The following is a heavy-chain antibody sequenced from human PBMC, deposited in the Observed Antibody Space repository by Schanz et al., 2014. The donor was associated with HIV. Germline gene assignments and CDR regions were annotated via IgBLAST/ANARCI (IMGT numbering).Heavy chain of an antibody. CDR1: GISLTNNA. D-gene: IGHD1-26*01. V-gene: IGHV3-23*01. CDR3: ASTRERYSGATSGFDY. CDR2: IRAAGDT. J-gene: IGHJ4*02. Sequence: EVQQVLESGGGLVQPGGSLRLSCAASGISLTNNAMTWVRPAPGKGLEWVSDIRAAGDTYYGDSVKGRFTVSKDNAKKSLYLRMNSLRAEDTAVYYCASTRERYSGATSGFDYWGQGTLVTVST.